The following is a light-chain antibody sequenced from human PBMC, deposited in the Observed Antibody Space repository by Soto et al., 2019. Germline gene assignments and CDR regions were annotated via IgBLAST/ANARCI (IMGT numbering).Light chain of an antibody. J-gene: IGLJ1*01. CDR2: SNN. CDR1: SSNIGTNT. Sequence: QSVLTQPPSASGTPGQRVTISCSGSSSNIGTNTVHWYQQLPGTAPKLLIYSNNQRPSGVPDRFSGSKSGTSASLAISGLQSEDEADYFCAAWDDSLNGYVFGTRTKVTVL. V-gene: IGLV1-44*01. CDR3: AAWDDSLNGYV.